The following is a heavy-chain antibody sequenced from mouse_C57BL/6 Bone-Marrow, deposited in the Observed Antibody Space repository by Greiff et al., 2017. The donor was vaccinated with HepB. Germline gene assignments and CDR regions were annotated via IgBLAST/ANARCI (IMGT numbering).Heavy chain of an antibody. J-gene: IGHJ1*03. D-gene: IGHD2-4*01. CDR2: INPGRGGT. V-gene: IGHV1-54*01. CDR1: GYAFTNYL. CDR3: ARFDYDWYFDV. Sequence: QVQLQQSGAELVRPGTSVKVSCKASGYAFTNYLIEWVKQRPGQGLEWIGVINPGRGGTNYNEKFKGKATLTADKSSSTAYMQLSSLTSEDSAVYFCARFDYDWYFDVWGTGTTVTVSS.